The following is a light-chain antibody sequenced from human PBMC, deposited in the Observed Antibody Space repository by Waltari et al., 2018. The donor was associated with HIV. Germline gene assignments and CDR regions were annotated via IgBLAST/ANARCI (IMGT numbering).Light chain of an antibody. CDR3: QAWDSSTSYV. V-gene: IGLV3-1*01. CDR1: KLGDNY. Sequence: SYELTQPPSVSVSPGQTASSTCSGYKLGDNYASWYQHKPGQSPVLVIYQDTKRPSGIPERFSGTNAGNTATLTISGTQAMDEDDYYCQAWDSSTSYVFGTGTKVTVL. J-gene: IGLJ1*01. CDR2: QDT.